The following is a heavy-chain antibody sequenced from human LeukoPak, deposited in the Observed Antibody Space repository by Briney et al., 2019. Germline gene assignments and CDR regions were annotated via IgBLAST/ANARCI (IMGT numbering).Heavy chain of an antibody. V-gene: IGHV4-31*03. J-gene: IGHJ6*02. CDR2: IYYSGCT. CDR3: AASGYSYGPYYGMDV. D-gene: IGHD5-18*01. Sequence: SETLSLTCTVSGGSISSGGYYWSWIRQHPGKGLEWIGYIYYSGCTYYNPSLKSRVTISVDTSKNQFSLKLSSVTAADTAVYYCAASGYSYGPYYGMDVWGQGTTVTVSS. CDR1: GGSISSGGYY.